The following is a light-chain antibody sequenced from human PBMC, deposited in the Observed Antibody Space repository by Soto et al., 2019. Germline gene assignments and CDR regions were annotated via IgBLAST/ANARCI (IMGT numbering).Light chain of an antibody. Sequence: EIVLTQSPGTLSLSPGERATLSCRASQSVSSSYLAWYQQKPXQAPRLXXYGASSRANGIPDRFSGSGSGTDFTLTISRLEPEDFAVYYCQQYDNSPTWTFGQGTKVDIK. J-gene: IGKJ1*01. CDR2: GAS. CDR1: QSVSSSY. V-gene: IGKV3-20*01. CDR3: QQYDNSPTWT.